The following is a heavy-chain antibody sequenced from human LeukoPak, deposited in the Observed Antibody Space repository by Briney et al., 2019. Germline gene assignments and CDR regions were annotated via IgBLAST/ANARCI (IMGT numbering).Heavy chain of an antibody. D-gene: IGHD3-3*01. Sequence: GGSLRLSCAASGFTFSSYAMSWVRQAPGKGLEWVSAISGSGGSTYYADSVKGRFTISRDNSKNTLYLQMNSLRAEDTAVYYCAKDWDYYFWSGYTPRDYWGQGTLVTVSS. CDR1: GFTFSSYA. CDR3: AKDWDYYFWSGYTPRDY. J-gene: IGHJ4*02. V-gene: IGHV3-23*01. CDR2: ISGSGGST.